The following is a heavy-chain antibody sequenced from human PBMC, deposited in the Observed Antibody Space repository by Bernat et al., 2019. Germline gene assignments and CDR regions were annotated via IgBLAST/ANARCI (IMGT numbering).Heavy chain of an antibody. Sequence: QVQLVESGGGVVQPGRSLRLSCAASGFTFSSYGMHWVRQAPGKGLEWVAVIWYDGSNKYYADSVKGRFTISRDNSKNTLYLQMNSLRAEDTAVYYCARDRVWSSSSQAYYYYYYMDVWGKGTTVTVSS. D-gene: IGHD6-6*01. J-gene: IGHJ6*03. CDR1: GFTFSSYG. CDR3: ARDRVWSSSSQAYYYYYYMDV. V-gene: IGHV3-33*01. CDR2: IWYDGSNK.